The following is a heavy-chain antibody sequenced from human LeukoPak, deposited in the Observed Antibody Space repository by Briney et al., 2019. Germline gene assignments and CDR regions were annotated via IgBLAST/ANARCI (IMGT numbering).Heavy chain of an antibody. CDR3: ARGPSAWGAFDI. V-gene: IGHV4-59*01. D-gene: IGHD3-16*01. CDR1: GGSISSYY. J-gene: IGHJ3*02. Sequence: SETLSLTCTVSGGSISSYYWSWIRQPPGKGLEWIGYIHYSGSTNYNPSLKSRVTISVDTSKNQFSLKLSSVTAADTAVYYCARGPSAWGAFDIWGQGTMVTVSS. CDR2: IHYSGST.